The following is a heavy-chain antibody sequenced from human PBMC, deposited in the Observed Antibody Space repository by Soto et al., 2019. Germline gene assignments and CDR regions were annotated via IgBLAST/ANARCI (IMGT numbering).Heavy chain of an antibody. Sequence: QVQLVESGGGVVQPGRSLRLSCAAPGFTFSSYGMHWVRQAPGKGLEWVAVISYDGSNKYYADSVKGRFTISRDNSKNTLYLQMNSLRAEDTAVYYCAKEYRITIFAGGMDVWGQGTTVTVSS. V-gene: IGHV3-30*18. CDR2: ISYDGSNK. CDR1: GFTFSSYG. CDR3: AKEYRITIFAGGMDV. D-gene: IGHD3-3*01. J-gene: IGHJ6*02.